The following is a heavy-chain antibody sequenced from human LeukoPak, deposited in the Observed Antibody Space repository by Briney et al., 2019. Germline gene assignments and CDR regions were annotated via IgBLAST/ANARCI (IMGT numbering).Heavy chain of an antibody. J-gene: IGHJ3*02. Sequence: PGGSLRLSCAASRFTFSSYAMNWVRQAPGKGLEWVAAISGSGGSTFYADSVKGRFTISRDNSKNTLYLQMNSLRAEDTAVYYCAKDLNYDFWSGLDAFHIWGQGTMATVSS. V-gene: IGHV3-23*01. CDR2: ISGSGGST. CDR1: RFTFSSYA. D-gene: IGHD3-3*01. CDR3: AKDLNYDFWSGLDAFHI.